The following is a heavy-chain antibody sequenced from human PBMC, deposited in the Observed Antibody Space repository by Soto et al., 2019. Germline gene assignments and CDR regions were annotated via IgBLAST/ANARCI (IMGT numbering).Heavy chain of an antibody. CDR2: INPSGGST. D-gene: IGHD2-2*01. CDR3: AREGRYCTSANCKHDAFDI. V-gene: IGHV1-46*02. CDR1: GYTFNSYH. Sequence: ASVKVSCKASGYTFNSYHIHWVRQAPGQGLEWMGMINPSGGSTNYAQKFQGRVTMTRDKSTSTVYMDLSSLRSADTAIYYCAREGRYCTSANCKHDAFDIWGQGTMVTVSS. J-gene: IGHJ3*02.